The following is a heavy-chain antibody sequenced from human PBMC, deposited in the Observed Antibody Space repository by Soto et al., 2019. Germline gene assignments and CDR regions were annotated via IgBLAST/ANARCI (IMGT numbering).Heavy chain of an antibody. CDR3: ARGTSIVVVPAAIGWFDP. V-gene: IGHV4-34*01. J-gene: IGHJ5*02. CDR2: INHSGST. CDR1: GGFFSGYY. Sequence: SETLSLTCAVYGGFFSGYYWSWIRQPPGKGLEWIGEINHSGSTNYNPSLKSRVTISVDTSKNQFSLKLSSVTAADTAVYYCARGTSIVVVPAAIGWFDPWGQGTLVTVSS. D-gene: IGHD2-2*01.